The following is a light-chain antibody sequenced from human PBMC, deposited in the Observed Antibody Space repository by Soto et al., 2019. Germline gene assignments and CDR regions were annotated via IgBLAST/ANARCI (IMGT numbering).Light chain of an antibody. V-gene: IGLV2-14*03. J-gene: IGLJ2*01. CDR1: PSDIGAYNY. CDR2: DVT. Sequence: QSALTQPASVSGSPGQSITISCSGTPSDIGAYNYVSWYQHLPGKAPKVIIYDVTNRPSGVSSRFSGSKSGTTASLTISGLQAEDEANHYCGSYTISNTLMTFGGGTKLTVL. CDR3: GSYTISNTLMT.